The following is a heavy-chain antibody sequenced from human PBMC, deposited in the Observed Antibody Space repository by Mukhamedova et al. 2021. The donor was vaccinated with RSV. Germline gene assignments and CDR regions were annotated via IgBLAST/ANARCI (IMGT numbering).Heavy chain of an antibody. Sequence: YADSVKGHFTISRDNSMNTVYLHMSSLRAEDTAIYYCAKAQMESYELPFDPWGQGTLVTVSS. J-gene: IGHJ5*02. D-gene: IGHD3-3*01. V-gene: IGHV3-23*01. CDR3: AKAQMESYELPFDP.